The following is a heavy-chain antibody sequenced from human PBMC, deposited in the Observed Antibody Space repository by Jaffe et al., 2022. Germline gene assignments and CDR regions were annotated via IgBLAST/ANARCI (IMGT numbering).Heavy chain of an antibody. CDR1: GGSFSGYY. J-gene: IGHJ4*02. CDR3: ARRWGHHSYGYRLAFDY. D-gene: IGHD5-18*01. V-gene: IGHV4-34*01. Sequence: QVQLQQWGAGLLKPSETLSLTCAVYGGSFSGYYWSWIRQPPGKGLEWIGEINHSGSTNYNPSLKSRVTISVDTSKNQFSLKLSSVTAADTAVYYCARRWGHHSYGYRLAFDYWGQGTLVTVSS. CDR2: INHSGST.